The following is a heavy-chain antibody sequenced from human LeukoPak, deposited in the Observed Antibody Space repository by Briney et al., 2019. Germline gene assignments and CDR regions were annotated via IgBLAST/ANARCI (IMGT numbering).Heavy chain of an antibody. CDR3: GGGYDEYYFDY. J-gene: IGHJ4*02. CDR2: INPSGGST. V-gene: IGHV1-46*01. CDR1: GYTFTGYY. D-gene: IGHD5-12*01. Sequence: ASVKVSCKASGYTFTGYYMHWVRQAPGQGLEWMGIINPSGGSTSYAQKFQGRVTMTRDTSTSTVYMELSSLKSEDTAVYYCGGGYDEYYFDYWGQGTLVTVSS.